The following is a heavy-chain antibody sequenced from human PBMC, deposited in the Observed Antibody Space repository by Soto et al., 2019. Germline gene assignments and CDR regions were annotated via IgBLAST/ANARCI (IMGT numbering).Heavy chain of an antibody. D-gene: IGHD4-17*01. CDR3: AREYGDYVRAFDI. CDR2: IWYDGSNK. CDR1: GFTFSSYG. V-gene: IGHV3-33*01. Sequence: QVQLVESGGGVVQPGRSLRLSCAASGFTFSSYGMHWVRQAPGKGLEWVAVIWYDGSNKYYADSVKGRFTINRDNSKNTLNLQMNSLRAEDTAVYYCAREYGDYVRAFDIWGQGTMVTVSS. J-gene: IGHJ3*02.